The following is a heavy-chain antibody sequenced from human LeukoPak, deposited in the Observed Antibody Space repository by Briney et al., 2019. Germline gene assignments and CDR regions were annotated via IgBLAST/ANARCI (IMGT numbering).Heavy chain of an antibody. D-gene: IGHD6-13*01. CDR1: GYTFTDYY. J-gene: IGHJ4*02. V-gene: IGHV1-2*02. Sequence: ASVTVSCKASGYTFTDYYVHWVRQAPGQGLEWMGWINPNSGGTYYAQKFQGRVTMTRDTSISTVYMELSRLRSDDTAVYYCARGYSSNWRDFFDSWGQGTLVTVSS. CDR3: ARGYSSNWRDFFDS. CDR2: INPNSGGT.